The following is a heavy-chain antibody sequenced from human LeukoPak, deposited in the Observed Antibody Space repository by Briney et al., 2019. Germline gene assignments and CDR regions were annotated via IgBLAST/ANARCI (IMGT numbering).Heavy chain of an antibody. Sequence: PGRSLRLSCAASGFASSTSVMHWVRQAPGKGLEWVALIWHDGGDIYYSHSVKGRFTISRDNSKNTLYLQTHSLTTEDTAVYYCVKDHLVRGVMASWGQGTLVTVSS. V-gene: IGHV3-33*03. CDR3: VKDHLVRGVMAS. CDR2: IWHDGGDI. D-gene: IGHD3-10*01. CDR1: GFASSTSV. J-gene: IGHJ5*02.